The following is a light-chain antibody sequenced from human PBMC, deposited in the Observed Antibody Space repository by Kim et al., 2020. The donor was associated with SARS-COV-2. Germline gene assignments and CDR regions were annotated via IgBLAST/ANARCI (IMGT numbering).Light chain of an antibody. CDR1: SSDVGDHDL. V-gene: IGLV2-23*02. CDR2: VVT. J-gene: IGLJ2*01. CDR3: CSYAGSSTLT. Sequence: GQSITISCTGSSSDVGDHDLVSWYQQIPGKAPKLIIYVVTKRPSGVSNRFSGSKSGNTASLTISGLQAEDEAHYYCCSYAGSSTLTFGGGTQLTVL.